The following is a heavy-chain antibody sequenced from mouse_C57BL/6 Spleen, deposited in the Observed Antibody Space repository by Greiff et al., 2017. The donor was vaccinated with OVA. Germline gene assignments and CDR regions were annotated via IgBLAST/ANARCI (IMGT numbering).Heavy chain of an antibody. CDR1: GYALSSSW. Sequence: QVQLKESGPELVKPGASVKISCKASGYALSSSWMNWVKQRPGKGLEWIGRIYPGDGDTNYNGKFKGKATLTADKSSSTAYMQLSSLTSEDSAVYFCARGDSSGFYAMDYWGQGTSVTVSS. J-gene: IGHJ4*01. CDR2: IYPGDGDT. V-gene: IGHV1-82*01. D-gene: IGHD3-2*02. CDR3: ARGDSSGFYAMDY.